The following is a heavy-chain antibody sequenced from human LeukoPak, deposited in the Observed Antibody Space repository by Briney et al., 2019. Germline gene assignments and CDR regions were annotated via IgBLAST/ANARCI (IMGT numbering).Heavy chain of an antibody. D-gene: IGHD2-15*01. CDR3: ARYCSGGSCYSGFSFDY. CDR1: GGSISSGGYS. V-gene: IGHV4-30-2*01. J-gene: IGHJ4*02. CDR2: IYHSGST. Sequence: PSETLSLTCAVSGGSISSGGYSWSWIRQPPGKGLEWIGYIYHSGSTYYNPSLKSRVTISVDRSKNQFSLKLSSVTAADTAVYYCARYCSGGSCYSGFSFDYWGQGTLVTVSS.